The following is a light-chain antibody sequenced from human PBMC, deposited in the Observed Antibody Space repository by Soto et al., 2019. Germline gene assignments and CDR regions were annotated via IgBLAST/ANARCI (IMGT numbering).Light chain of an antibody. V-gene: IGLV2-14*01. J-gene: IGLJ3*02. CDR3: SSYTSSSTWV. CDR1: SSDVGAYNY. Sequence: QSALTQPASVSGSPGQSITISCTGTSSDVGAYNYVSWHQQHPGKAPKLMIYEVRNRPSGVSDRFSGSRSGNTASLTISGLQAEDESDYYCSSYTSSSTWVFGGGTKLTV. CDR2: EVR.